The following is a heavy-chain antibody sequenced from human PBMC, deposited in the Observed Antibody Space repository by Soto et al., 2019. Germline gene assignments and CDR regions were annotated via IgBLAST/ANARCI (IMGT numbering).Heavy chain of an antibody. Sequence: QITLKESGPTLVKPTQTLTLTSTCSGVAFSSRGVGVGWIRQRTGKALEWLALIYWNDDKRYSPFPKSRLTVTKDTSKNQVVLTMTNMDPVDTGTDFCAHRIPYADFSNNWFDPWCQGTLVIVSS. CDR1: GVAFSSRGVG. J-gene: IGHJ5*02. CDR2: IYWNDDK. CDR3: AHRIPYADFSNNWFDP. D-gene: IGHD4-17*01. V-gene: IGHV2-5*01.